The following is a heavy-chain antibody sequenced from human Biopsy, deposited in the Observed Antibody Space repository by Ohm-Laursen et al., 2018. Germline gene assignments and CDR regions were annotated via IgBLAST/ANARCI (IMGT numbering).Heavy chain of an antibody. Sequence: TLSLTCAVSGGSISSYYWSWIRPPPGKGLEWIGHFYYTGSTNYNPSLKSRVTISVDTSMNPLSLRMTSVTAADTAVYYCARHGPSCSGSYWRYFDLWGRGTLVTVSS. CDR2: FYYTGST. D-gene: IGHD1-26*01. CDR3: ARHGPSCSGSYWRYFDL. V-gene: IGHV4-59*08. CDR1: GGSISSYY. J-gene: IGHJ2*01.